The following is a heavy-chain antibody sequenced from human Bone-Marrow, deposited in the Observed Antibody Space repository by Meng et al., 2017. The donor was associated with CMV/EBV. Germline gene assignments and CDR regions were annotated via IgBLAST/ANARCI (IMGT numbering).Heavy chain of an antibody. CDR2: ISGSGATI. CDR1: GFTFSDYY. V-gene: IGHV3-11*04. D-gene: IGHD6-6*01. J-gene: IGHJ2*01. CDR3: ARDRRVVRSWYFDL. Sequence: GESLKISCAASGFTFSDYYMGWVRQAPGKGLEWLSYISGSGATIFYAASVKGRFTVSRDNANNSLYLQMNSLRAEDTAVYFCARDRRVVRSWYFDLWGRGILVTVSS.